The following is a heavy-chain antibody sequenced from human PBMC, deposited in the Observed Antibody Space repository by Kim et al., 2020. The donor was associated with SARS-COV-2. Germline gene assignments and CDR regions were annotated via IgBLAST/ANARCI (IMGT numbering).Heavy chain of an antibody. CDR2: VTRGGNT. V-gene: IGHV3-23*01. Sequence: GGSLRLSCAASGLTLRSYAMNWVRQGPGKGLEWVSSVTRGGNTYYAASVRGRLTISRDNYKDKQSLQMNSRRAEDAGNYYYGRFVTLAERSGWGTFFDHWGQGTLVTVSP. CDR3: GRFVTLAERSGWGTFFDH. J-gene: IGHJ4*02. D-gene: IGHD6-19*01. CDR1: GLTLRSYA.